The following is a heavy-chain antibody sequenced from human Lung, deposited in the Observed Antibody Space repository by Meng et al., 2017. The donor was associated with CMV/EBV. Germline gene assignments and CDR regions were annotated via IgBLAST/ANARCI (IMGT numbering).Heavy chain of an antibody. D-gene: IGHD1-7*01. CDR2: IKSDGSSS. Sequence: SCVASGFTFSSYWMHWVRQAPGKGLVWVSRIKSDGSSSAYADSVRGRSTISRDNAKNTLYLQMNSLRADDTAVYYCARENYRQYYYYGMDVWGQGTXVTVSS. J-gene: IGHJ6*02. CDR3: ARENYRQYYYYGMDV. V-gene: IGHV3-74*01. CDR1: GFTFSSYW.